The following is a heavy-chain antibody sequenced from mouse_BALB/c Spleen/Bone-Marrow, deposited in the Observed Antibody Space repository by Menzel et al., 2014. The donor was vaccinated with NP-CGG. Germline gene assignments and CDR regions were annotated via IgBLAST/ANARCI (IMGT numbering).Heavy chain of an antibody. Sequence: EVKLVESGGGLVQPTGSLKLSCAASGFTFNIYAMNWVRQAPGKGLEWVARIRSKSKNYATYYADSVKDRFTISRDDSQSMLHLQVNSLKTEDTAMYYCVRHSYHDNSLDYWGQGISVIASS. V-gene: IGHV10-1*02. D-gene: IGHD2-12*01. CDR2: IRSKSKNYAT. CDR3: VRHSYHDNSLDY. CDR1: GFTFNIYA. J-gene: IGHJ4*01.